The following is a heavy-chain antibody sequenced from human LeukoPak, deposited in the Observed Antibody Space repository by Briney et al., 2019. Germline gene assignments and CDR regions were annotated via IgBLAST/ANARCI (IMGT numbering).Heavy chain of an antibody. CDR3: AKGGGSSCYSPSDY. D-gene: IGHD2-15*01. J-gene: IGHJ4*02. V-gene: IGHV3-23*01. CDR2: ISGSGTAT. CDR1: GFTFSSYA. Sequence: PGGSLRLSCAASGFTFSSYAMSWVRQAPGKGLEWVSAISGSGTATFYANSVKGRFTISRDNPKNTLYLQMNSLRAEDTAVYYCAKGGGSSCYSPSDYWGQGTLVTVSS.